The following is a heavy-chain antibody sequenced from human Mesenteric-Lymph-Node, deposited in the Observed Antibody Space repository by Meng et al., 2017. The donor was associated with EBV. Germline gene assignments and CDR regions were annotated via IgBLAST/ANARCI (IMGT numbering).Heavy chain of an antibody. CDR2: ISPYNDNT. CDR1: GYTFTSYG. J-gene: IGHJ3*02. CDR3: ARETKLGSTIAFDI. V-gene: IGHV1-18*01. Sequence: QLEQSGAWVKKPGASGEVYCKASGYTFTSYGLSWVRQAPGQGIEWMGWISPYNDNTHYAQKFHGRATLTVDTSTSTAYMDLRDLRSDDTAVYYCARETKLGSTIAFDIWGQGTMVTVSS. D-gene: IGHD7-27*01.